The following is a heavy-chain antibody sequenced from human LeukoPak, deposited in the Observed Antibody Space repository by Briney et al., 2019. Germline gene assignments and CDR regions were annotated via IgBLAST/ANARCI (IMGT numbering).Heavy chain of an antibody. D-gene: IGHD6-6*01. J-gene: IGHJ6*03. CDR2: IYSSGST. V-gene: IGHV4-4*07. CDR3: ARWSGSVTARNYYYYMDV. CDR1: GGSISSYY. Sequence: SETLSLTCAVSGGSISSYYWSWIRQPAGKGLEWIGRIYSSGSTNYNPSLTSRVTMSVDTSKNQFSLKLSSVTAADTAVYYCARWSGSVTARNYYYYMDVWGEGTTVTVSS.